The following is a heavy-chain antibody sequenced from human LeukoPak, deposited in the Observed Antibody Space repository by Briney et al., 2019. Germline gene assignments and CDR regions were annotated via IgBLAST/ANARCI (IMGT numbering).Heavy chain of an antibody. CDR1: GFTFSSYG. D-gene: IGHD6-13*01. CDR3: AVSYSSSWDY. V-gene: IGHV3-33*03. Sequence: GGSLRLSCAASGFTFSSYGMHWVRQAPGKGLEWVAVIWYDGSNKYYADSVKGRFTISRDNAKNSLYLQMNSLRAEDTAVYYCAVSYSSSWDYWGQGTLVTVSS. J-gene: IGHJ4*02. CDR2: IWYDGSNK.